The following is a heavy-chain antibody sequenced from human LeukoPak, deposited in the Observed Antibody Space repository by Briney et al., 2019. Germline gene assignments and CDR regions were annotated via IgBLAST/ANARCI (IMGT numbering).Heavy chain of an antibody. CDR3: ARLQDIVVVPAAFWFDP. V-gene: IGHV4-4*09. J-gene: IGHJ5*02. CDR2: IYTRGST. Sequence: SETLSLTCTVSGCSISSYYWSWIRQPPGKGLEWIGYIYTRGSTNYNPSLKSRGTISVDTTNNQFSIKLSSVTTANTAAYYCARLQDIVVVPAAFWFDPWGQGTLVTVSS. D-gene: IGHD2-2*01. CDR1: GCSISSYY.